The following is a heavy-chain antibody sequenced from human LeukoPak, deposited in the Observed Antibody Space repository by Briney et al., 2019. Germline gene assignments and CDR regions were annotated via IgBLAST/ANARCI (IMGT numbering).Heavy chain of an antibody. V-gene: IGHV3-74*01. CDR2: LNTDGSGT. J-gene: IGHJ6*02. CDR3: ARWVYGGNYPVYGVDV. D-gene: IGHD4-23*01. CDR1: GFTFSSYW. Sequence: GSLRLPCAASGFTFSSYWMHWVRQVPGKALVWVSRLNTDGSGTSYADSVKGRFTISRDNAKNTLYLQMNSLRVEDTAVYYCARWVYGGNYPVYGVDVWGQGTTVTVSS.